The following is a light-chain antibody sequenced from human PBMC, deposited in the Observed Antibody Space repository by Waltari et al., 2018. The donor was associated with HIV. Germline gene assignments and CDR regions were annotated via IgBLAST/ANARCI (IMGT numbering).Light chain of an antibody. CDR2: KAS. J-gene: IGKJ2*01. CDR3: QQYNSYPYT. CDR1: QRISSW. V-gene: IGKV1-5*03. Sequence: DIQMTQSPSTLSASVGDRVTVTCRASQRISSWLAWYQQKPGKAPNLMIYKASSLESGVPSRFSGSGSGTEFTLTISSLQPDDFATYYCQQYNSYPYTFGQGIKLEIK.